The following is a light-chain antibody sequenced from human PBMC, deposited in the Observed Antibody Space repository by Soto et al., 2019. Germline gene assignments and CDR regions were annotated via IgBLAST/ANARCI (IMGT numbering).Light chain of an antibody. Sequence: EIVLTQSPDTLSLSPGERATLSCRASQSVSSSYLAWYQQTPGQAPWLLIYGTSNRATGIPDRFSGSGSGTDFTLTISRLEPEDFAVYYCQQYGNSRWTFGQGTKVEIK. CDR1: QSVSSSY. V-gene: IGKV3-20*01. J-gene: IGKJ1*01. CDR3: QQYGNSRWT. CDR2: GTS.